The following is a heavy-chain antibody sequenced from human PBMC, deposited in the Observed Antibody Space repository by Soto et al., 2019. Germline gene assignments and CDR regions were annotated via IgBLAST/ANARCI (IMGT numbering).Heavy chain of an antibody. CDR2: ISWNSGSI. CDR1: GFTFDDYA. CDR3: AKEFESIVVVITAFDY. Sequence: EVQLVESGGGLVQPGRSLRLSCAASGFTFDDYAMHWVRQAPGKGLEWVSGISWNSGSIGYADSVKGRFTISRDNAKNSLYLQMNSLRAEDTAVYYCAKEFESIVVVITAFDYWGQGTLVTVSS. J-gene: IGHJ4*02. V-gene: IGHV3-9*01. D-gene: IGHD3-22*01.